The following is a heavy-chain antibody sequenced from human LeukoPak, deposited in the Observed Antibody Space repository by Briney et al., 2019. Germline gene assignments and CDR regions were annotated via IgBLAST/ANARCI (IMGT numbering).Heavy chain of an antibody. D-gene: IGHD4-17*01. J-gene: IGHJ3*02. CDR1: GGTFSSYV. CDR3: ARTSLSNGDYAREAFDI. V-gene: IGHV1-69*13. CDR2: IIPMFGTA. Sequence: ASVTVFCKASGGTFSSYVITWVRQAPGQGLEWMGGIIPMFGTADYAQKFQGRVTITADESTSTAYMQLSSLRSEDTAMYYCARTSLSNGDYAREAFDIWGQGTMVTVSS.